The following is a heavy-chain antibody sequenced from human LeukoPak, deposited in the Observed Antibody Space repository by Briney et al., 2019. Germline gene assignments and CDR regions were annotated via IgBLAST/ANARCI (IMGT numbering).Heavy chain of an antibody. D-gene: IGHD2-2*01. J-gene: IGHJ4*02. V-gene: IGHV4-59*01. CDR3: SRGLVGVNY. CDR1: GGSISSYY. Sequence: SETLSLTCTVSGGSISSYYWSWIRQPPGKGLEWIGYIYYSGSTNYNPSLKSRVTISVDTSKNQFSLKLSSVTAADTAVYYCSRGLVGVNYWGQGTLVTVSS. CDR2: IYYSGST.